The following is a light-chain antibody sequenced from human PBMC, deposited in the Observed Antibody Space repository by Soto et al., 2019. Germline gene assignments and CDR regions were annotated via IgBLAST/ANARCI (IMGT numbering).Light chain of an antibody. CDR2: CAS. V-gene: IGKV4-1*01. CDR1: QSVLYSSNNKND. CDR3: QQYYSTPWT. J-gene: IGKJ1*01. Sequence: DIVMTQSPDSLAVSLGERATINCKSSQSVLYSSNNKNDLAWYQQKPGQPPKLLIYCASTRESGVPDRFSGNGSGTVFTLTISSLQAEDVAVYYCQQYYSTPWTFGQGTKVEIK.